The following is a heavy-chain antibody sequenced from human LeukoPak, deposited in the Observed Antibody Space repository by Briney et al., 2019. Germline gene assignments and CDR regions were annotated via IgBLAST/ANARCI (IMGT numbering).Heavy chain of an antibody. Sequence: SETLSLTCTVSSDSIFSSNWWSWVRQPPGKGLEWIGQIFHSGSTSYSPSLKSRVTISADKSKNQVSLKLTSVTAADTAVYYCARDRSSGHTSWAYFDYWGQGTLVTVPS. J-gene: IGHJ4*02. D-gene: IGHD3-22*01. CDR3: ARDRSSGHTSWAYFDY. CDR2: IFHSGST. V-gene: IGHV4-4*02. CDR1: SDSIFSSNW.